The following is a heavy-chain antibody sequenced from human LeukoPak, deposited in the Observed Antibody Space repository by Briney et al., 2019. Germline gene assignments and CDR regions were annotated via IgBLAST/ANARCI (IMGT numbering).Heavy chain of an antibody. CDR1: GFTFSSYG. Sequence: GGSLRLSCAASGFTFSSYGMHWVRQAPGKGLEWVAVISYDGSNKYYADSVKGRFTISRDNSKNTLYLQMNSLRAEDTAVYYCAKEPEYSSGWYFDYWGQGTLVSVSS. J-gene: IGHJ4*02. CDR2: ISYDGSNK. V-gene: IGHV3-30*18. CDR3: AKEPEYSSGWYFDY. D-gene: IGHD6-19*01.